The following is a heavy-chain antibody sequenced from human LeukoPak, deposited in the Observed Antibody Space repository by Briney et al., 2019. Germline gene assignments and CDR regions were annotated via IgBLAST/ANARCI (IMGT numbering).Heavy chain of an antibody. J-gene: IGHJ4*02. CDR2: ISGSGGST. V-gene: IGHV3-23*01. CDR3: AKGRVGPTPFDY. Sequence: GGCLRLSCAASGFTFSRYAMSWVRQAPGKGLEWVPAISGSGGSTYYADSVKGRFTISRDNSKNTLYLQMNSLRAEDTAVYYCAKGRVGPTPFDYWGQGTLVTVSS. D-gene: IGHD1-26*01. CDR1: GFTFSRYA.